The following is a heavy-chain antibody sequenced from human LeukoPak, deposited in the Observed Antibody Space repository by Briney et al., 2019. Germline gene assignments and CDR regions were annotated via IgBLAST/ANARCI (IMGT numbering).Heavy chain of an antibody. V-gene: IGHV3-53*03. CDR1: GGSISSSYYY. J-gene: IGHJ4*02. CDR3: ARDTDFDH. Sequence: PSETLSLTCTVSGGSISSSYYYWGWIRQRPGKGLEWVAVIYSGGNTYYADSVKGRSTISRDNSKNTLYLQTNSLRAEDTAVYYCARDTDFDHWGQGTLVTVSS. CDR2: IYSGGNT.